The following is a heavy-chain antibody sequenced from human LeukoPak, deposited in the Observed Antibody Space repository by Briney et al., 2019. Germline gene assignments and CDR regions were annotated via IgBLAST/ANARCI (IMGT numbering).Heavy chain of an antibody. Sequence: SVKVSCKASGGTFSSYAISWVRQAPGQGLEWMGGIIPIFGTANYAQKFQGRVTITADESTSTAYMELSSLRSEDTAVYYCARVDSSGYYFDIWGQGTMVTVSS. V-gene: IGHV1-69*13. CDR3: ARVDSSGYYFDI. J-gene: IGHJ3*02. CDR1: GGTFSSYA. CDR2: IIPIFGTA. D-gene: IGHD3-22*01.